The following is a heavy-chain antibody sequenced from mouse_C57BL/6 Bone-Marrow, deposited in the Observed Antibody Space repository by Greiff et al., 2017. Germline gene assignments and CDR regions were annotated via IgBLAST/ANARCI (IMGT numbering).Heavy chain of an antibody. Sequence: QVQLQQPGAELVRPGSSVKLSCKASGYTFTSYWMHWVKQRPIQGLEWIGNIDPSDSETHYNQKFKDKATLTVDKSSSTAYMQLSSLTSEDSAVYYCARDFYYYDTWYFDVWGTGTTVTVSS. CDR2: IDPSDSET. CDR3: ARDFYYYDTWYFDV. J-gene: IGHJ1*03. CDR1: GYTFTSYW. V-gene: IGHV1-52*01. D-gene: IGHD1-1*01.